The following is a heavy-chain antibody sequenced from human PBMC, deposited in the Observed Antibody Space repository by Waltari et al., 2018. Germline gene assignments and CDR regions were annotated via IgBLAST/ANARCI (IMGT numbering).Heavy chain of an antibody. CDR2: IAYNGRT. Sequence: QVQLQESAPGLVKPSETLSLTCAVSGASINNYYWNWIRQPPGRELEWIGYIAYNGRTNYNPSRKSRVTISVDTSKTQFSLKLTSVTAADTAVYYCGRSYDFWSGYPLDYWGPGSLVTVSS. V-gene: IGHV4-59*01. CDR1: GASINNYY. J-gene: IGHJ4*02. CDR3: GRSYDFWSGYPLDY. D-gene: IGHD3-3*01.